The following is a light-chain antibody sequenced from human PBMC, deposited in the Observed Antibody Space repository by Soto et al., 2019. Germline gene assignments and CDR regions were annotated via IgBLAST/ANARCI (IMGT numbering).Light chain of an antibody. CDR2: GAS. V-gene: IGKV1-13*02. CDR1: QRVSSF. CDR3: QQYGSSPRT. Sequence: IQLTQSPSTLSASVGDRATLTCRASQRVSSFLAWYQQKPGEAPNLLIYGASSRASGVPARFSGSGSGTDFTLTISSLQPEDFATYYCQQYGSSPRTFGQGTKVDIK. J-gene: IGKJ1*01.